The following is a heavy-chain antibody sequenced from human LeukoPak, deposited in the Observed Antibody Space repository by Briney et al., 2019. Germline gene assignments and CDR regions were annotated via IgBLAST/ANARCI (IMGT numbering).Heavy chain of an antibody. CDR3: ARDPEYSDK. CDR2: ITSSGDSI. D-gene: IGHD1-1*01. J-gene: IGHJ4*02. CDR1: GFIFGDFY. Sequence: GGSLRLSCVGSGFIFGDFYMKWIRQAPGKGLEWISFITSSGDSIYYADSVKGRFTVFRDNAKNSLYLQMNSLRAEDTAVYFCARDPEYSDKWGQGTLVSVSS. V-gene: IGHV3-11*01.